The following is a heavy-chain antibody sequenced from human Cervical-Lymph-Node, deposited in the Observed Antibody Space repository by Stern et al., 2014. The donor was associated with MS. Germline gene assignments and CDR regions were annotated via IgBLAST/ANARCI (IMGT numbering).Heavy chain of an antibody. CDR3: AHSRVKYCRGGTCYSSLFDY. D-gene: IGHD2-15*01. V-gene: IGHV2-5*02. Sequence: QVTLKESGPTLVKPTQTVTLTCTLSGFSVTPAGVGVGWIPQPPGKALEWLAFHYLADDKLYSPSLKNRLTIAKDTSKNQMVLTMTNVDPVDTATYYCAHSRVKYCRGGTCYSSLFDYWGQGTLVTVSS. CDR1: GFSVTPAGVG. J-gene: IGHJ4*02. CDR2: HYLADDK.